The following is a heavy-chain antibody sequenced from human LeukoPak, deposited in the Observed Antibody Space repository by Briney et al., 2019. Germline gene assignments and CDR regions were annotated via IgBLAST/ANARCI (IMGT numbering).Heavy chain of an antibody. CDR2: IRRSSSSI. CDR1: GFPFSSYS. V-gene: IGHV3-21*01. CDR3: ARDYGAAAGLIDY. J-gene: IGHJ4*02. D-gene: IGHD6-13*01. Sequence: GGSLRLSCAASGFPFSSYSMNWVRQAPGKGLEWVSSIRRSSSSIYYADSLKGRFTISRDNAKNSLYLQMNSLRAEDTAVYYCARDYGAAAGLIDYWGQGTLVTVSS.